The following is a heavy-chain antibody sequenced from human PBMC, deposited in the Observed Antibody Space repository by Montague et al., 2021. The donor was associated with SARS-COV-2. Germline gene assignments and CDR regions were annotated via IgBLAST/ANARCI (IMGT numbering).Heavy chain of an antibody. CDR2: ISDSGST. D-gene: IGHD2-15*01. CDR3: AGHYSATLPAVY. J-gene: IGHJ4*02. CDR1: GGSISSFY. Sequence: SETLSLTCTVSGGSISSFYWSWFWQPPGKGLEWMGYISDSGSTNYNYSLTSRVTMSVGKSKNQYSLKVNSVTAADTAGYYCAGHYSATLPAVYWGQGTLVTVSS. V-gene: IGHV4-59*08.